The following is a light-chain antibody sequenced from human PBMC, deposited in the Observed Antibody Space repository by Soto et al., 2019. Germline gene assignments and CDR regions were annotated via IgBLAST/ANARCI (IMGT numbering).Light chain of an antibody. CDR3: QQYNIWHPIT. CDR2: GAS. Sequence: EILLTQSPGTLSLSPGERATLSCRASQSVSSSYLAWYQQKPRQAPRLLIYGASSRATGIPDRFSGSGSGTDFTLTISSLQSEDSAVYYCQQYNIWHPITFGQGTRLEIK. V-gene: IGKV3-20*01. CDR1: QSVSSSY. J-gene: IGKJ5*01.